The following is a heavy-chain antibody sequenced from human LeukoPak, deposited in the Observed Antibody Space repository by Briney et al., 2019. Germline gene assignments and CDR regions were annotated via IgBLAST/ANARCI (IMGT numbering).Heavy chain of an antibody. Sequence: GGSLRLSCAASGFTFSSYAMSWVRQAPGKGLEWVSSISSSSSYIYYADSVKGRFTISRDNAKNSLYLQMNSLRAEDTAVYYCARALEGHYYYYMDVWGKGTTVTVSS. J-gene: IGHJ6*03. CDR1: GFTFSSYA. V-gene: IGHV3-21*01. CDR2: ISSSSSYI. CDR3: ARALEGHYYYYMDV.